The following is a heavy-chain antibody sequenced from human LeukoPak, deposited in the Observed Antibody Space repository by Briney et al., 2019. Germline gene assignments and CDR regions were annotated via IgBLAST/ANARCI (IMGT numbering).Heavy chain of an antibody. D-gene: IGHD3-22*01. CDR1: YY. CDR2: IGLHGYPL. Sequence: YYWAWIRQAPGKGLEWISYIGLHGYPLDYADSVKGRFTISRDNAQNSLYLDMSSLRAEDTAVYYCARKDFSSGSFTYWGQGTLVTVSS. CDR3: ARKDFSSGSFTY. J-gene: IGHJ4*02. V-gene: IGHV3-11*04.